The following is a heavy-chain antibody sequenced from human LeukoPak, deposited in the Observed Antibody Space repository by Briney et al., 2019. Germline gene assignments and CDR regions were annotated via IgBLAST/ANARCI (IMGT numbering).Heavy chain of an antibody. CDR3: ARQNFVVVTAIRIFDY. CDR2: IYYSGST. CDR1: GGSISGYY. V-gene: IGHV4-59*08. Sequence: SETLSLTCTVSGGSISGYYWSWIRQPPGRGLEWIGYIYYSGSTSYHPSLKSRVTISVDSSKNQFSLKLTSVTAADTAVYYCARQNFVVVTAIRIFDYWGQGTLVTVSS. D-gene: IGHD2-21*02. J-gene: IGHJ4*02.